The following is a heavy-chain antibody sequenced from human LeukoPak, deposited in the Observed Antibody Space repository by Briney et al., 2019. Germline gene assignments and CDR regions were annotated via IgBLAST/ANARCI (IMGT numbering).Heavy chain of an antibody. CDR1: GYTFTGYY. V-gene: IGHV1-2*02. J-gene: IGHJ5*02. CDR2: INPNSGGT. D-gene: IGHD6-13*01. Sequence: ASVKVSCKASGYTFTGYYMLWVRQAPGQGLEWMGWINPNSGGTNYAQKFQGRVTMTRDTSISTAYMELSRLRSDDTAVYYCARSGLYSSSWYEGEYNWFDPWGQGTLVTVSS. CDR3: ARSGLYSSSWYEGEYNWFDP.